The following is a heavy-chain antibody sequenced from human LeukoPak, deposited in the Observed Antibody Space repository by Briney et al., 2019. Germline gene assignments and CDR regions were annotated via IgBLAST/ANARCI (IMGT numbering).Heavy chain of an antibody. CDR3: ARGTYYYDSSGSNPRWDYFDY. V-gene: IGHV1-69*04. CDR2: IIPILGIA. CDR1: GYTLTELS. J-gene: IGHJ4*02. Sequence: GASVKVSCKVSGYTLTELSMHWVRQAPGQGLEWMGRIIPILGIANYAQKFQGRVTITADKSTSTAYMELSSLRSEDTAVYYCARGTYYYDSSGSNPRWDYFDYWGQGTLVTVSS. D-gene: IGHD3-22*01.